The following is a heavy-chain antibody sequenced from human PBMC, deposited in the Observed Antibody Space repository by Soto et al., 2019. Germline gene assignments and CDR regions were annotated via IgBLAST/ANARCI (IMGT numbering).Heavy chain of an antibody. Sequence: SETLSLTCTVSGGSISSYYWSWIRQPPGKGLEWIGYIYYSGSTNYNPSLKSRVAISVDTSKNQFSLKLSSVTAADTAVYYCARAPLGYCSSTIGLGDHYYYYYMDVWGKGATVNVSS. V-gene: IGHV4-59*01. J-gene: IGHJ6*03. CDR1: GGSISSYY. CDR2: IYYSGST. CDR3: ARAPLGYCSSTIGLGDHYYYYYMDV. D-gene: IGHD2-2*01.